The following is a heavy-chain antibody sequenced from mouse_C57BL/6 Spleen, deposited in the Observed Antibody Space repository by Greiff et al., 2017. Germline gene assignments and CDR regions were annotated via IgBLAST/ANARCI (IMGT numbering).Heavy chain of an antibody. J-gene: IGHJ4*01. CDR2: ISSGGSYT. V-gene: IGHV5-6*02. Sequence: EVMLVESGGDLVKPGGSLKLSCAASGFTFSSYGMSWVRQTPDKRLEWVATISSGGSYTYYPDSVKGRFTISRDNAKNTLYLQMSSLKSEDTAMYYCARHRTAQATGAMDYWGQGTSVTVSS. CDR1: GFTFSSYG. CDR3: ARHRTAQATGAMDY. D-gene: IGHD3-2*02.